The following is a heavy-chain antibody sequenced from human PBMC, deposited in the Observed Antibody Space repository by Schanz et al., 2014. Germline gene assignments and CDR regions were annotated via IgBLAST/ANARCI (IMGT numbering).Heavy chain of an antibody. CDR3: ARANYRRKINFDY. Sequence: QVQLVESGGGVVQPGRSLRLSCAASGFTFSSYGMHWVRQAPGKGLEWVAAMSYDGSNKYYGDSVKGRFTISRYNSKNTLYLHMNTLRAKDAAVYYCARANYRRKINFDYWGRGTLVTVSS. V-gene: IGHV3-33*01. J-gene: IGHJ4*02. CDR1: GFTFSSYG. D-gene: IGHD3-10*01. CDR2: MSYDGSNK.